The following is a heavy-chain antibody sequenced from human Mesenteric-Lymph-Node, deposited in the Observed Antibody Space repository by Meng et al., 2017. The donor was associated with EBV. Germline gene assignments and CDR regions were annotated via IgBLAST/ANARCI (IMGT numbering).Heavy chain of an antibody. CDR2: INHSGST. CDR3: ARGYGSGHL. J-gene: IGHJ4*02. D-gene: IGHD3-10*01. Sequence: VQLQRWVAGTWKTSVTRPLTCAVYGGSFSGYYWSGIRQPPGKGLEWIGEINHSGSTHYTPSLKSRVTISVDTSKNQFSLKLSSVTAADTAVYYCARGYGSGHLWGQGTLVTVSS. CDR1: GGSFSGYY. V-gene: IGHV4-34*01.